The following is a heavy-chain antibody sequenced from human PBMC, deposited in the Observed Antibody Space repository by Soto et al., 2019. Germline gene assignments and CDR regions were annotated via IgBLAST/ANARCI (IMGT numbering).Heavy chain of an antibody. J-gene: IGHJ4*01. Sequence: QVQLVQSGAEVKKPGASVKVSCKASGYTFTNYYMHWVRQAPGQGLEWVGIINPRGCSTTYAQKFQGRSTLTRDSSTSTVDMELSSRRSETTAVYYCATDADGYNSCAIQYLDNWGHGTLVTVAS. V-gene: IGHV1-46*01. D-gene: IGHD5-12*01. CDR2: INPRGCST. CDR1: GYTFTNYY. CDR3: ATDADGYNSCAIQYLDN.